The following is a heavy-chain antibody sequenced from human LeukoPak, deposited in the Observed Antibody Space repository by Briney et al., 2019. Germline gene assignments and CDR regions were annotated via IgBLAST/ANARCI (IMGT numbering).Heavy chain of an antibody. CDR3: ARDETSRRGGVIAPGY. CDR1: GYTFTSYG. D-gene: IGHD3-16*02. Sequence: GAPVTVSCKASGYTFTSYGISWVRQAPGQGLEWMGWISAYNGNTNYAQKLQGRVTMTTDTSTSTAYMELRSLRSDDTAVYHCARDETSRRGGVIAPGYWGQGTLVTVSS. V-gene: IGHV1-18*04. CDR2: ISAYNGNT. J-gene: IGHJ4*02.